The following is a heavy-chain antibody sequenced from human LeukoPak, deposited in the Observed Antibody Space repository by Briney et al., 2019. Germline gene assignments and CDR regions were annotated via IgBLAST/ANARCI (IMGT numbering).Heavy chain of an antibody. V-gene: IGHV4-34*01. CDR1: GESFSGYY. J-gene: IGHJ4*02. D-gene: IGHD2-21*02. Sequence: SETLSLTCAVYGESFSGYYWSWIRQPPGKGLEWIGEINHSGSTNYNPSLKSRVTISVDTSKNQFSLKLTSVTAADTAVYYCARNHGSGGDLVYWGQGTLVTVSS. CDR3: ARNHGSGGDLVY. CDR2: INHSGST.